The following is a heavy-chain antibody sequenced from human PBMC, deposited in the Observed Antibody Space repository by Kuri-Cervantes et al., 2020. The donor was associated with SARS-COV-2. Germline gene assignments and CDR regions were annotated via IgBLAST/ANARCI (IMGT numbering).Heavy chain of an antibody. J-gene: IGHJ4*02. CDR2: ITWDGGST. V-gene: IGHV3-43D*03. CDR3: AKVFGVGSNNKYFDS. D-gene: IGHD3-10*02. CDR1: GFTFSSYA. Sequence: GGSLRLSCAASGFTFSSYAMSWVRQAPGKGLEWVSSITWDGGSTFYADSVKGRFTMSRDSSKNSLYLQMNSLRVEDTALYYCAKVFGVGSNNKYFDSWGQGTVVTVSS.